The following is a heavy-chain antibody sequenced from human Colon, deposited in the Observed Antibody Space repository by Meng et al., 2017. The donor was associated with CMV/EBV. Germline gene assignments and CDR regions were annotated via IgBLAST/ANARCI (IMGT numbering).Heavy chain of an antibody. CDR1: GFTFSSYS. CDR3: ARHRGGSLDF. J-gene: IGHJ4*02. CDR2: TYSGDTRT. D-gene: IGHD1-26*01. Sequence: GGSLRLSCAASGFTFSSYSMNWVRQTPGRGLKWVSVTYSGDTRTYYADSVKGRFTISRDESKNTVYLQMNSLRIEDTAIYYCARHRGGSLDFWGPGTLVTVSS. V-gene: IGHV3-23*03.